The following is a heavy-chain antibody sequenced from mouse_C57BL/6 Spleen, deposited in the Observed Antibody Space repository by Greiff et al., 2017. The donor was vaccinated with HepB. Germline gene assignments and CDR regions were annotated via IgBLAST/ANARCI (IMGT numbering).Heavy chain of an antibody. Sequence: VKLVESGAELAKPGASVKLSCKASGYTFTSYWMHWVNQRPGQGLEWIGYINPSSGYSKYNQKFKDKATLTADKSSSTAYMQLSSLTYGDSAVYYCARGGIYCGSHWYFDVWGTGTTVTVSS. D-gene: IGHD1-1*01. J-gene: IGHJ1*03. CDR3: ARGGIYCGSHWYFDV. CDR2: INPSSGYS. V-gene: IGHV1-7*01. CDR1: GYTFTSYW.